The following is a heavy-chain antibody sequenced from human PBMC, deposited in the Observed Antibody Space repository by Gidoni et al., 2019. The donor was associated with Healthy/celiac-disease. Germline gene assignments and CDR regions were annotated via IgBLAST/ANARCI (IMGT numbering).Heavy chain of an antibody. V-gene: IGHV1-18*01. CDR2: ISAYNGNT. CDR3: ARTYYYGSGSPGGWFDP. CDR1: GYTFTRYG. J-gene: IGHJ5*02. D-gene: IGHD3-10*01. Sequence: QVQLVQSGAEVKKPGASVTVSCKASGYTFTRYGISWVRQAPGQGLEWMGWISAYNGNTNYAQKLQGRVTMTTDTSTSTAYMELRSLRSDDTAVYYCARTYYYGSGSPGGWFDPWGQGTLVTVSS.